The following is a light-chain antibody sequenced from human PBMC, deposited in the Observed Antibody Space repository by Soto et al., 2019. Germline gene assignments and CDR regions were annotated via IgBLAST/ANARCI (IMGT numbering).Light chain of an antibody. V-gene: IGLV2-23*01. CDR1: SSVVGSYNL. CDR3: CSHAGSSTYV. Sequence: QSVLTQPASVSGSPGQSITISCTGTSSVVGSYNLVSWYQQHPGKAPKLMIYEGSKRPSGVSNRFSGSKSGNTASLTISGLQAEDEADYYCCSHAGSSTYVFGTGTKVTVL. J-gene: IGLJ1*01. CDR2: EGS.